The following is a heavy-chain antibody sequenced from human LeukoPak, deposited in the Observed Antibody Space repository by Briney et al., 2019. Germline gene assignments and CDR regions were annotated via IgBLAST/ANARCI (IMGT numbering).Heavy chain of an antibody. D-gene: IGHD6-13*01. V-gene: IGHV3-66*02. CDR1: VFTLSSNY. Sequence: GGSLRLSCAASVFTLSSNYMSWVRQARGKGLERVSVIYCGGSTYYADSVKGRFTISRDNSKNTLYLQMNSLRAEDTAVYYCARGGVDGSSWYKYYFDYWGQGTLVTVSS. J-gene: IGHJ4*02. CDR2: IYCGGST. CDR3: ARGGVDGSSWYKYYFDY.